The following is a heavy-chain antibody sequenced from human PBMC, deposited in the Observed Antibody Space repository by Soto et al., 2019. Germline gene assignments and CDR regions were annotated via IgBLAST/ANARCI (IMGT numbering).Heavy chain of an antibody. CDR3: VKSRGGNNFDFFD. CDR1: GFAFSSYA. J-gene: IGHJ4*02. V-gene: IGHV3-64D*06. CDR2: IRGNGDPP. Sequence: GGSLRLSCSASGFAFSSYAMHWVRQAPGKGLEYVSGIRGNGDPPFYADSVKGRFTISRDNSKNTLYLQMSSLSADDTAVYYCVKSRGGNNFDFFDWGQGALVTVSS. D-gene: IGHD5-12*01.